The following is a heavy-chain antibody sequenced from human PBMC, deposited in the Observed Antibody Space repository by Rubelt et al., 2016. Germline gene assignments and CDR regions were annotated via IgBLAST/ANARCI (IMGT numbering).Heavy chain of an antibody. V-gene: IGHV1-69*05. CDR2: IIPIFGTA. Sequence: TFSSYAISWVRQAPGQGLEWMGGIIPIFGTANYAQKLQGRVTMTTDTSTSTAYMELRSLRSDDTAVYYCARDGSPGGYCSSTSCRNFDYWGQGTLVTVSS. CDR3: ARDGSPGGYCSSTSCRNFDY. CDR1: TFSSYA. J-gene: IGHJ4*02. D-gene: IGHD2-2*01.